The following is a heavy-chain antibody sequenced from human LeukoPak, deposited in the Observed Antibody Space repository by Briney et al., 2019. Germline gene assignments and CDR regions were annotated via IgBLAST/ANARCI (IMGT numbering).Heavy chain of an antibody. CDR2: ISSSRGSI. Sequence: PGGSLRLSCAASGFTFSSYWMNWVRQAPGKGLEWVSYISSSRGSIYYADSVKGRFTISRDNAKNSLHLQMNSLSAEDTAVYYCASSVTTVLDYWGQGTLVTVSS. D-gene: IGHD4-11*01. J-gene: IGHJ4*02. CDR3: ASSVTTVLDY. V-gene: IGHV3-48*01. CDR1: GFTFSSYW.